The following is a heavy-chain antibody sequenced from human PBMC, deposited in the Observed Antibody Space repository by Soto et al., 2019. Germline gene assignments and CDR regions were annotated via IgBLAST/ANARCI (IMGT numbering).Heavy chain of an antibody. CDR2: INGDGKTA. V-gene: IGHV3-74*01. J-gene: IGHJ4*02. CDR3: TRPRYDGSGTPFDH. CDR1: GFTFSSYW. D-gene: IGHD3-22*01. Sequence: GGSLRLSCAASGFTFSSYWMHWVRQAPGKGLVWVSGINGDGKTATYADSVKGRSIISRDNAKNILYLQMNSLTAEDTAVYYCTRPRYDGSGTPFDHWGQGSLVTVSS.